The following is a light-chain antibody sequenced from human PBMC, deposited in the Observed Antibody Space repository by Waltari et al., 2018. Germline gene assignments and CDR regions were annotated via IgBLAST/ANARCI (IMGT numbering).Light chain of an antibody. Sequence: DIQMNQSPSSVSASVGDRVTIVCRASQVISNWLAWYQQKPGKAPKLLIYAASVLQTGVPSRFSGSGSGTDFTLTITNLQPEDFATYFCQQGASFPPTFGQGTKVEVK. J-gene: IGKJ1*01. CDR2: AAS. V-gene: IGKV1-12*01. CDR3: QQGASFPPT. CDR1: QVISNW.